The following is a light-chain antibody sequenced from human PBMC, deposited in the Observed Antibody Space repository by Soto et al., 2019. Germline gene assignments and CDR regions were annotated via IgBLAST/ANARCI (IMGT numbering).Light chain of an antibody. CDR3: QHYCSSPRT. CDR2: GAS. J-gene: IGKJ1*01. Sequence: EIVLTQSPGTLSLSPGERATLSCRASQSVSSSYLAWYQQKPGQAPRLLIYGASSRATGIPDSFSGSGSGTDFPLTISRLEPEYFALYYYQHYCSSPRTFGQGTKVDIK. V-gene: IGKV3-20*01. CDR1: QSVSSSY.